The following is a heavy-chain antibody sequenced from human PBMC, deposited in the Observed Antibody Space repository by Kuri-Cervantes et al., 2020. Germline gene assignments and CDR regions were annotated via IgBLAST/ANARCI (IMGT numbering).Heavy chain of an antibody. CDR1: GFTFRTYW. CDR2: INQDGSER. Sequence: GGSLRLSCAASGFTFRTYWLTWVRQAPGKGLEWVANINQDGSERYYVDSMKGRITVSRDNAKNSLSLQMNSLRAEDTAVYYCARLQQELGLGYFDYWGQGTLVTVSS. V-gene: IGHV3-7*01. J-gene: IGHJ4*02. D-gene: IGHD6-13*01. CDR3: ARLQQELGLGYFDY.